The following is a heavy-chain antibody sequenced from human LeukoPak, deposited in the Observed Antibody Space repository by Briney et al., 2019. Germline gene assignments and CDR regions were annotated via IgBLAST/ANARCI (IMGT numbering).Heavy chain of an antibody. CDR3: ARSPGFVDTTSGEWFDP. J-gene: IGHJ5*02. Sequence: PSGTLSLTCSVSNGSISRYYWNWIRQPPGKGLEWIGYVYNRGTTSYNPSLEGRVTISVDTSRSQFSLNLRSVTAADSAVYYCARSPGFVDTTSGEWFDPWGQGALVTVSS. CDR1: NGSISRYY. V-gene: IGHV4-59*01. D-gene: IGHD3-10*01. CDR2: VYNRGTT.